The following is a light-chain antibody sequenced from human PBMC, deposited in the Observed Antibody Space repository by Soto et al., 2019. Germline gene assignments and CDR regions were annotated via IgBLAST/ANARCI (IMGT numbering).Light chain of an antibody. CDR1: QSISSN. Sequence: TVMAQSPGALSMSPGERATLSCRASQSISSNLAWYQQRPDQAPRLLIYGASTRATGIPARFSGSGSGTEFTLTISSLQPDDFATYYCQHYNSYSEAVGQGANVDIK. J-gene: IGKJ1*01. V-gene: IGKV3-15*01. CDR2: GAS. CDR3: QHYNSYSEA.